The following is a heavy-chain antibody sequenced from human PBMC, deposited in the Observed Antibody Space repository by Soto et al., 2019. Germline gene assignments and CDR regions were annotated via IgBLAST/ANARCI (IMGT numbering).Heavy chain of an antibody. D-gene: IGHD2-15*01. CDR3: ARGSRFDS. CDR2: IYYSGST. CDR1: GGSISSYY. J-gene: IGHJ4*02. V-gene: IGHV4-59*08. Sequence: SETLSLTCTVSGGSISSYYWSWIRQPPGKGLEWIGYIYYSGSTNYNPSLKSRVTISVDTSKNQFSLKLSSVTAADTAVYYCARGSRFDSWGRGPLAPVPS.